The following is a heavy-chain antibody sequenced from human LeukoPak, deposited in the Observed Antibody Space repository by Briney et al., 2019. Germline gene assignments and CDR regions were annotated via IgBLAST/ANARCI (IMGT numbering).Heavy chain of an antibody. D-gene: IGHD3-16*02. Sequence: SETLSLTCTVSGVSISSSSYYWGWIRQPPGKGLEWIGTIYYSGSTNYNPSLKSRVTISVDTSKNQFSLNLSSLTAADTAVYYCARDYRGTYPPGYFDYWGQGTLVTVSS. CDR3: ARDYRGTYPPGYFDY. CDR1: GVSISSSSYY. V-gene: IGHV4-39*07. J-gene: IGHJ4*02. CDR2: IYYSGST.